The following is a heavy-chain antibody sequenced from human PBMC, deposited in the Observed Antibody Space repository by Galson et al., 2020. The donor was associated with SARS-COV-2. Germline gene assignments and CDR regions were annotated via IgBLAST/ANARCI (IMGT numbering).Heavy chain of an antibody. J-gene: IGHJ4*02. CDR3: AKEGYDFWSGYYTTDY. Sequence: GGSLTLSCAASGFTFSSYGMHWVRQAPGKGLEWVAVIWYDGSNKYYADSVKGRFTISRDNSKNTLYLQMNSLRAEDTAVYYCAKEGYDFWSGYYTTDYWGQGTLVTVSS. D-gene: IGHD3-3*01. CDR2: IWYDGSNK. CDR1: GFTFSSYG. V-gene: IGHV3-33*06.